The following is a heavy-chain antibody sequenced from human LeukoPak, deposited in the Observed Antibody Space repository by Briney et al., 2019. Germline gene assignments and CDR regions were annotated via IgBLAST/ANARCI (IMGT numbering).Heavy chain of an antibody. J-gene: IGHJ4*02. CDR2: IYSSGST. CDR3: ARGYSYYFES. D-gene: IGHD5-18*01. V-gene: IGHV4-59*01. Sequence: SETLSLTCTVSGGSISSYYWSWIRQPPGKGLEWIGYIYSSGSTNYNPSPKSRVTISVDTSKNQFSLKLSSVTAADTAVYYCARGYSYYFESWGQGTLVTVSS. CDR1: GGSISSYY.